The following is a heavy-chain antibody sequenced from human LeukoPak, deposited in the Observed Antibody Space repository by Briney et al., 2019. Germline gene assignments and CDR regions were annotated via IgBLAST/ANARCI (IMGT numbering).Heavy chain of an antibody. CDR3: ARALDSSSSRYQAFEE. V-gene: IGHV3-7*01. CDR1: GFTFSSYG. Sequence: GGSLRLSCAASGFTFSSYGMHWVRQAPGKGLEWVANIEQDESEKYYVDSVKGRFTISRDNAKSSLYLQMNSLRAEDMAVYYCARALDSSSSRYQAFEEWGQGTLVTVSS. J-gene: IGHJ4*02. D-gene: IGHD2-2*01. CDR2: IEQDESEK.